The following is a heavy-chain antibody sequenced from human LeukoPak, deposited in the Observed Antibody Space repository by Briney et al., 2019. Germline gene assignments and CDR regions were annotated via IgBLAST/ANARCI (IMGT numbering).Heavy chain of an antibody. V-gene: IGHV4-4*07. CDR1: GGSISSYY. CDR3: ASSDYYGSGSYYSLFDP. Sequence: SETLSLTCTVSGGSISSYYWSWIRKPAGKGLEWIGRIYTSGSTNYNPSLKSRVTMSVDTSKTQFSLKLSSVTAADTAVYYCASSDYYGSGSYYSLFDPWGQGTLVTVSS. D-gene: IGHD3-10*01. J-gene: IGHJ5*02. CDR2: IYTSGST.